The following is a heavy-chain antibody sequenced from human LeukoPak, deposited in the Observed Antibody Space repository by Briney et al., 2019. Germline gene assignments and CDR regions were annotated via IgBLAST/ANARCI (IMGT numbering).Heavy chain of an antibody. CDR2: ISSNGGST. Sequence: PGGSLRLSCSASGFTFSSYAMHWVRQAPGKGLEYVSAISSNGGSTYYADSVKGRFTISRDNSKNTLYLQMSSLRAEDTAVYYCVKGGIYSSGWERDIDYWGQGTPVTVSS. D-gene: IGHD6-19*01. V-gene: IGHV3-64D*06. J-gene: IGHJ4*02. CDR1: GFTFSSYA. CDR3: VKGGIYSSGWERDIDY.